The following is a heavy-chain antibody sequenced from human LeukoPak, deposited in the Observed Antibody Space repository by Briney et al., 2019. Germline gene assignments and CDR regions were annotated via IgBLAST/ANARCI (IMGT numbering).Heavy chain of an antibody. CDR2: IRPTHGAT. CDR3: ARGRYRYSYDY. V-gene: IGHV1-2*02. J-gene: IGHJ4*02. CDR1: GYIFTDHF. D-gene: IGHD1-26*01. Sequence: ASVKVCCKASGYIFTDHFFHWVRQAPGQGLEGMGWIRPTHGATKVAQEFQGMVTLTRDTSISTVYMEMSGLRFDGTAMYYCARGRYRYSYDYWGQGTLVTVSS.